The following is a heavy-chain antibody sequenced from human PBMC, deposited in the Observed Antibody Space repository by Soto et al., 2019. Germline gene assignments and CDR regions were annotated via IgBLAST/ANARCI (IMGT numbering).Heavy chain of an antibody. CDR2: ISYDGSNT. CDR3: AKDLKEWLRLRYYYGMDV. D-gene: IGHD5-12*01. V-gene: IGHV3-30*18. CDR1: GFTFSSYG. J-gene: IGHJ6*02. Sequence: QVQLVESGGGVVQPGRSLRLSCAASGFTFSSYGIHWVRQAPGKGLEWVAVISYDGSNTYYADSVKGRFTISRDNSKNTLYLQMNSLRDEDTAVYYCAKDLKEWLRLRYYYGMDVWGQGTTVTVSS.